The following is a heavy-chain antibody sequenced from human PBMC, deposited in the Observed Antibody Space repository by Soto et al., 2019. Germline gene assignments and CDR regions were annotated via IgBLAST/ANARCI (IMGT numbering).Heavy chain of an antibody. J-gene: IGHJ4*02. V-gene: IGHV3-11*01. Sequence: GGSLRLSCAASGFTFSDYYVSWIRQAPGKGLEWISYISDSGRTIYQADSVKGRFTISRDNAKNSLYLQMNSLRAEDTAVYYCARGKGYSSYHYFDCWGQGTLVTVSS. D-gene: IGHD5-12*01. CDR3: ARGKGYSSYHYFDC. CDR1: GFTFSDYY. CDR2: ISDSGRTI.